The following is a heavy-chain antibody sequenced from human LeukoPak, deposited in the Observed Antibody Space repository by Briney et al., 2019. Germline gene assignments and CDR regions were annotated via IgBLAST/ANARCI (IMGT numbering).Heavy chain of an antibody. V-gene: IGHV5-51*01. CDR1: GYIFTTYW. CDR2: IYPGDSDT. CDR3: ARPRITGSSGDALDV. J-gene: IGHJ3*01. D-gene: IGHD2-8*02. Sequence: GESLKVSCRGSGYIFTTYWIGWVRQMPGKGLEWMGIIYPGDSDTRYSPSFQGQITISADKSINTAYLQWSSLKASDTATYYCARPRITGSSGDALDVWGQGTMVTVSS.